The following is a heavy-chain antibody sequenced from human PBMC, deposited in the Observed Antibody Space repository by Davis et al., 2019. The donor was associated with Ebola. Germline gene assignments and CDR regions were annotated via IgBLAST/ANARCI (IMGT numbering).Heavy chain of an antibody. CDR1: GGSISSGDYY. J-gene: IGHJ6*02. Sequence: SETLSLTCTVSGGSISSGDYYWSWIRQPPGKGLEWIGYIYYSGSTNYNPSLKSRVTISVDTSKNQFSLKLSSVTAADTAVYYCARVGKLRFLEWLRGDYYYGMDVWGQGTTVTVSS. D-gene: IGHD3-3*01. V-gene: IGHV4-61*08. CDR2: IYYSGST. CDR3: ARVGKLRFLEWLRGDYYYGMDV.